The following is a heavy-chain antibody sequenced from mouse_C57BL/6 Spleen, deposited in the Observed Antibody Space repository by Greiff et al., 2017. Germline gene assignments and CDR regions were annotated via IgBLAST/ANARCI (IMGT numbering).Heavy chain of an antibody. CDR2: IDPENGDT. J-gene: IGHJ2*01. CDR3: TIYYGSSFDD. Sequence: EVQLQESGAELVRPGASVKLSCTASGFNIKDDYMHWVKQRPEQGLEWIGWIDPENGDTEYASKFQGKATITADTSSNTAYLQLSSLTSEDTAVYYCTIYYGSSFDDWGQGTTLTVSS. CDR1: GFNIKDDY. V-gene: IGHV14-4*01. D-gene: IGHD1-1*01.